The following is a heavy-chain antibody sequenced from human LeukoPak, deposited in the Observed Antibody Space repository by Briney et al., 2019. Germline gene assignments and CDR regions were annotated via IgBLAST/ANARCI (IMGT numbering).Heavy chain of an antibody. J-gene: IGHJ4*02. CDR1: GFTFSSYA. CDR2: ISGSGGST. D-gene: IGHD3-22*01. CDR3: ATQDSRYYFDN. V-gene: IGHV3-23*01. Sequence: GGSLRLSCAASGFTFSSYAMSWVRQAPGKGLEWVSAISGSGGSTYYADSVKGRFTISRDNSKNTLYLQINSLRAEDTAVYYCATQDSRYYFDNWGQGTLVTVSS.